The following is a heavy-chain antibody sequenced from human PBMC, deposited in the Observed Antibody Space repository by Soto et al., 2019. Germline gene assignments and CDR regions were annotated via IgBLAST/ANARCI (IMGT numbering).Heavy chain of an antibody. CDR1: GYSFTDYH. J-gene: IGHJ6*02. CDR2: INPKSGGT. Sequence: ASVKVSCKASGYSFTDYHIHWVRQAPGQGLEWLGRINPKSGGTSTAQKFQGWVTMTTDTSISTASMELTRLTSDDTAIYYCARGDSTDCSNGVCSFFYNHDMDVWGQGATVTVS. D-gene: IGHD2-8*01. CDR3: ARGDSTDCSNGVCSFFYNHDMDV. V-gene: IGHV1-2*04.